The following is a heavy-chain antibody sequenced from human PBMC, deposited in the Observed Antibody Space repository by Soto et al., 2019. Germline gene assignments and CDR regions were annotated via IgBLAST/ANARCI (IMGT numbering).Heavy chain of an antibody. CDR1: GYTFTNNY. D-gene: IGHD6-13*01. CDR2: INPSGGNT. V-gene: IGHV1-46*01. CDR3: ARDHSIASSGAWWLDP. J-gene: IGHJ5*02. Sequence: ASVKVSCKASGYTFTNNYIHWARRAPGQGLEWMGTINPSGGNTNYAQKFQGRVTVTRDTSTSTVYMELSSLTSEDTAVYYCARDHSIASSGAWWLDPWGQGTLVTVSS.